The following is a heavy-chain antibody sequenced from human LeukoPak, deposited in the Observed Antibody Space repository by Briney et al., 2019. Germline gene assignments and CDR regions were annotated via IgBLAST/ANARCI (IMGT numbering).Heavy chain of an antibody. CDR2: ISAYNGNT. V-gene: IGHV1-18*01. D-gene: IGHD6-19*01. CDR1: GYTFTSYG. J-gene: IGHJ4*02. Sequence: ASVKVSCKASGYTFTSYGISWVRQAPGQGLEWMGWISAYNGNTNYAQKLQGRVTMTTDTSTSTAYMELRSLRSDDTAVYYCARDVAGYSSGWYNYWGQGTLVTVSS. CDR3: ARDVAGYSSGWYNY.